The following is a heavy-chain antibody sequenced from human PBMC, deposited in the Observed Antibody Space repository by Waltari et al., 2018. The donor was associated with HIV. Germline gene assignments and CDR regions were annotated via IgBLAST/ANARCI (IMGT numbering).Heavy chain of an antibody. CDR1: GFRFFRLA. D-gene: IGHD3-10*01. CDR2: IGGNGKHV. J-gene: IGHJ2*01. V-gene: IGHV3-23*04. Sequence: VRVVESGGGREQRGGSMRLASSSGGFRFFRLAMNWVRQAPGKRPEWVSSIGGNGKHVVYGDSVKGRFSISRDNSGEIMYLQMNNLKVEDTGVYFCGRFEWNDYDNRGVDNWGRGTQVTVFS. CDR3: GRFEWNDYDNRGVDN.